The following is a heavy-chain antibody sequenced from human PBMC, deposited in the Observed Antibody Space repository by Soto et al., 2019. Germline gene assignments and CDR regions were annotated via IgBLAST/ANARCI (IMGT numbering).Heavy chain of an antibody. D-gene: IGHD2-8*02. V-gene: IGHV3-23*01. Sequence: GGSLRLSCAASGFTFSSYAMSWVRQAPGKGLEWVSAISGSGGSTYYADSVKGRFTISRDTARNTLYLQMNSLRAEDTALYFCVRDIYTGGWSTWFDPWGQGTLVTVSS. J-gene: IGHJ5*02. CDR3: VRDIYTGGWSTWFDP. CDR2: ISGSGGST. CDR1: GFTFSSYA.